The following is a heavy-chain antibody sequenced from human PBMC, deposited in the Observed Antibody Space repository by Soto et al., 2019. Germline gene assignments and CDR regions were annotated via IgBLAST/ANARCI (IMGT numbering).Heavy chain of an antibody. J-gene: IGHJ3*02. CDR1: GGSISNGGYY. CDR3: ARPTLGCNVDAFDI. D-gene: IGHD3-10*01. CDR2: IYYSGST. Sequence: SETPSLTCTVSGGSISNGGYYWSWIRQHPGKGLEWIGYIYYSGSTYNNPSLKSRVTISVDTSKNRFSLKLSSVTAADTAVYYCARPTLGCNVDAFDICGQRPMATVSS. V-gene: IGHV4-31*03.